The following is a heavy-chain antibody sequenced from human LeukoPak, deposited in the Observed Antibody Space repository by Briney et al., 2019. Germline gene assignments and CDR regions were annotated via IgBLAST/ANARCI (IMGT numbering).Heavy chain of an antibody. Sequence: ASVKVSCKASGYTFTSYYMHWVRQAPGQGLEWMGIINPSGGSTSYAQKFRGRVTMTRDTSTSTVYMELSSLRSEDTAVYYCARAGGDGIWSSSSGYYYGMDVWGQGTTVTVSS. D-gene: IGHD6-6*01. J-gene: IGHJ6*02. CDR2: INPSGGST. CDR3: ARAGGDGIWSSSSGYYYGMDV. CDR1: GYTFTSYY. V-gene: IGHV1-46*01.